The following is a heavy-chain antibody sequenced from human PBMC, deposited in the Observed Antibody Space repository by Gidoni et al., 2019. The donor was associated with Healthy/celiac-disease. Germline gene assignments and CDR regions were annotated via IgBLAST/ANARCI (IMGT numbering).Heavy chain of an antibody. J-gene: IGHJ3*02. V-gene: IGHV3-21*01. CDR1: GFPFSCYV. CDR2: ISSSSSYI. CDR3: ARDFKDTAMVDHDAFDI. Sequence: EVQLVESGGGLVKPGGSLSLACAASGFPFSCYVMNWVRQAPGQGLGWVSSISSSSSYIYYADSVKGRFTISRDNAKNSLYLQMNSLRAEDTAVYYCARDFKDTAMVDHDAFDIWGQGTMVTVSS. D-gene: IGHD5-18*01.